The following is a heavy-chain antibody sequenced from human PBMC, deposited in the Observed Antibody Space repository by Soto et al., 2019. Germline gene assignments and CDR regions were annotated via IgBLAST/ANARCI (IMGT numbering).Heavy chain of an antibody. D-gene: IGHD3-3*01. CDR3: ARVARWGGTSFGVVIPPFDY. CDR1: GYSFTSYW. V-gene: IGHV5-51*01. CDR2: IYPGDSDT. J-gene: IGHJ4*02. Sequence: PGESLKISCKGSGYSFTSYWIGWVRQMPGKGLEWMGIIYPGDSDTRYSPSFQGQVTISADKSISTAYLQWSSLKASDTAMYYCARVARWGGTSFGVVIPPFDYWDQGTLVTVSS.